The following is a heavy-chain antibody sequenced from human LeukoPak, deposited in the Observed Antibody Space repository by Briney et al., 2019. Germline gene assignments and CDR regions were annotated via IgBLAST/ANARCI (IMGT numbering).Heavy chain of an antibody. D-gene: IGHD5-12*01. CDR2: INPGNSDT. Sequence: GESLKISCKGSGYGFTTYWIAWVRPMPGKGLGWMGIINPGNSDTRYSPSFQGQVTISADKSISTAYLQWSSLEASDTAMYYCARRQYSGYDFDFWGQGTLVTVSS. V-gene: IGHV5-51*01. CDR1: GYGFTTYW. CDR3: ARRQYSGYDFDF. J-gene: IGHJ4*02.